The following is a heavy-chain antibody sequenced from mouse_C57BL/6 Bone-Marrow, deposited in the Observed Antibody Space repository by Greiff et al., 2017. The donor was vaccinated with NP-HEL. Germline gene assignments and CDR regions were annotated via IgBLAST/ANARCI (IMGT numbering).Heavy chain of an antibody. CDR1: GYTFTSYW. J-gene: IGHJ3*01. CDR2: INPSSGYT. CDR3: ARKAWFAY. Sequence: QVQLQQSGAELAKPGASVKLSCKASGYTFTSYWMHWVKQRPGQGLEWIGYINPSSGYTKYNQKFKDKATLTADESSSTAYMQLSSLTYEDSAVYYCARKAWFAYWGQGTLVTVSA. V-gene: IGHV1-7*01.